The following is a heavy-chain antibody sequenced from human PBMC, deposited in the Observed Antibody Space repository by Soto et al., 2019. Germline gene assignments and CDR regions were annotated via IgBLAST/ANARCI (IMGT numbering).Heavy chain of an antibody. CDR2: IDYSGST. D-gene: IGHD4-17*01. CDR3: ARLMGVGYGDPYMDV. Sequence: QVQLQESGPGLVKPSQTLSLTCTVSGGSISSEGRYWSWIRQHPGNSLEWIGYIDYSGSTYYNPSLNSHFTISADTSKNQFSLKLSSMAAADTAVYYCARLMGVGYGDPYMDVWGKGTTVTVSS. CDR1: GGSISSEGRY. V-gene: IGHV4-31*01. J-gene: IGHJ6*03.